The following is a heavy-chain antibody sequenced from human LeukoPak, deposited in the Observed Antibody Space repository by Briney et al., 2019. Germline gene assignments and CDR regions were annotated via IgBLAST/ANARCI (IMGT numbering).Heavy chain of an antibody. CDR2: INHSGST. J-gene: IGHJ4*02. D-gene: IGHD2-2*01. CDR1: GGSFSGYY. Sequence: SETLSLTCAVYGGSFSGYYWSWIRQPPGKGLEWIGEINHSGSTNYNPSLKSRVTISVDTSKNQFSLKLSSVTAADTAVYYCARALGDIVVVPAANYFDYWGQGSLVTVFS. V-gene: IGHV4-34*01. CDR3: ARALGDIVVVPAANYFDY.